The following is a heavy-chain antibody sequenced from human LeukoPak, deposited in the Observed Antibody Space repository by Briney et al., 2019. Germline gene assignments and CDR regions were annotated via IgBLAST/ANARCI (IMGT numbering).Heavy chain of an antibody. J-gene: IGHJ4*02. V-gene: IGHV3-9*01. Sequence: GGSLRLSCAASGFTFDDYAMHWVRQAPGKGLEWVSGISWNSGSIGYADSVKGRFTISRDNAKNSLYLQMNSLRAEDTALYYCAKDTGSSPAGGPTDYWGQGTLVTVSS. D-gene: IGHD6-13*01. CDR1: GFTFDDYA. CDR2: ISWNSGSI. CDR3: AKDTGSSPAGGPTDY.